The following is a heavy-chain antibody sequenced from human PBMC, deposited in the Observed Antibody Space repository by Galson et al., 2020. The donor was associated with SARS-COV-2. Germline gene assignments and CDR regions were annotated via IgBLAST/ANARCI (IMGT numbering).Heavy chain of an antibody. D-gene: IGHD3-3*01. V-gene: IGHV4-61*02. Sequence: SETLSLTCTVSGSSISSCSYYWIWIRQPAGKGLEWIGRIYKSGNTNYNPSLWSQLTISVDTSKNQFSLKLTSVTAAETAVYYCARGNSPCVTIFGVLTGTCGMDVWGQGTTVTVSS. CDR2: IYKSGNT. CDR3: ARGNSPCVTIFGVLTGTCGMDV. CDR1: GSSISSCSYY. J-gene: IGHJ6*02.